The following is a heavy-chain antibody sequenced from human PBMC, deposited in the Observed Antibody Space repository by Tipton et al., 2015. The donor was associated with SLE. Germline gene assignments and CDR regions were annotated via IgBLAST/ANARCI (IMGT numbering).Heavy chain of an antibody. CDR1: GGSFSDYY. Sequence: LSLTCAVYGGSFSDYYWSWIRQTPGEGLVWIGEINHTGGTNYNPSLESRVTMSVDTSKNQFSLKLSSVTAADTAMYYCVRERKYVVRFRELVAPDLWGQGTAITVSS. J-gene: IGHJ3*01. V-gene: IGHV4-34*01. CDR3: VRERKYVVRFRELVAPDL. CDR2: INHTGGT. D-gene: IGHD1-26*01.